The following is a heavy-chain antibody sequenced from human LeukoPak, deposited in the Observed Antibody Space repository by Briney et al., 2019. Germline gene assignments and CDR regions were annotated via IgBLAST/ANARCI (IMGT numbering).Heavy chain of an antibody. D-gene: IGHD3-10*01. CDR2: INAGNGNT. Sequence: ASVKVPCKASGYTFTSYAMHWVRQAPGQRLEWMGWINAGNGNTKYSQKFQGRVTITRDTSASTAYMELSSLRSEDTAVYYCARGPQLLWFGELPGPLDYWGQGTLVTVSS. J-gene: IGHJ4*02. CDR3: ARGPQLLWFGELPGPLDY. CDR1: GYTFTSYA. V-gene: IGHV1-3*01.